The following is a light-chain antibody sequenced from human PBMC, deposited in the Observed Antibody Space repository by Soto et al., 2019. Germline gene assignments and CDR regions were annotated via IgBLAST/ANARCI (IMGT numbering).Light chain of an antibody. CDR2: SAS. J-gene: IGKJ4*01. CDR3: QQYGTSPLT. Sequence: EIVLTQSPGTLSLSPGERATLSCTASQTVSSNYLAWYQQKPGQAPRLLIYSASTTATGIPDRFSGSGSGTDFTLTICRLEPEDFAVYYCQQYGTSPLTFGGGTKVDIK. V-gene: IGKV3-20*01. CDR1: QTVSSNY.